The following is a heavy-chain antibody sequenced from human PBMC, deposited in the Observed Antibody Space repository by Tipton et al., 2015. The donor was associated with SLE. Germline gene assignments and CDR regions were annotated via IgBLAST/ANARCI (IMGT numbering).Heavy chain of an antibody. D-gene: IGHD6-13*01. Sequence: SLRLSCAASGFTFSSYDMHWVRRAPGKGLEWVAVISYDGSNKYYADSVKGRFTISRDNSKNTLYLQMNSLRAEDTAVYYCASRLGSWYGIDPWGQGTLVTVSS. CDR2: ISYDGSNK. V-gene: IGHV3-30*04. J-gene: IGHJ5*02. CDR3: ASRLGSWYGIDP. CDR1: GFTFSSYD.